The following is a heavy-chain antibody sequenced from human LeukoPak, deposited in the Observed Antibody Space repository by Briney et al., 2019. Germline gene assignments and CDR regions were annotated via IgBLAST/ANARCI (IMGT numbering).Heavy chain of an antibody. CDR3: AREGGEGHTYCGGDCWY. CDR1: GFTFSGYW. CDR2: IKQDGSEQ. V-gene: IGHV3-7*01. Sequence: HGGSLRLSCAASGFTFSGYWMTWVRQAPGKGLEWVANIKQDGSEQYYADYVKGRFTISRDNAKNSLYLQMNSLRAEDTAVYYCAREGGEGHTYCGGDCWYWGQGTLVTVSS. J-gene: IGHJ4*02. D-gene: IGHD2-21*02.